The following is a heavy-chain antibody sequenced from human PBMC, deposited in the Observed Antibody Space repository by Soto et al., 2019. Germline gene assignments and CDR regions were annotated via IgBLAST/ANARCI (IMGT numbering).Heavy chain of an antibody. D-gene: IGHD3-10*01. J-gene: IGHJ5*02. CDR2: IYYSGST. CDR3: ARAGITLVRTPDGWFDP. Sequence: SETLSLTCTVSGGSISSYYWSWIRQPPGKGLEWIGYIYYSGSTNYNPSLKSRVTISVDTSKNQFSLKLSSVTAADTAVYYCARAGITLVRTPDGWFDPWGQGALVTVSS. V-gene: IGHV4-59*01. CDR1: GGSISSYY.